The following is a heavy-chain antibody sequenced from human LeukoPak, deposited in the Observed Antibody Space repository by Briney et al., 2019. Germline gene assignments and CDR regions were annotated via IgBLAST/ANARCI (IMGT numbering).Heavy chain of an antibody. CDR1: GYSISSSNW. J-gene: IGHJ4*02. CDR2: IYYSGSA. CDR3: AREIDYTFDY. Sequence: ASETLSLTCAVSGYSISSSNWWGWIRPPPGKGLEWIGYIYYSGSAYYNPSLKSRVTISVDTSKNQFSLKLSSVTAADTAVYYCAREIDYTFDYWGQGTLVTVSS. D-gene: IGHD4-11*01. V-gene: IGHV4-28*03.